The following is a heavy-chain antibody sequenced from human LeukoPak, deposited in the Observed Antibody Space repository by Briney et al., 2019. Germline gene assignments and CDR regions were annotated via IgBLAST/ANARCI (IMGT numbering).Heavy chain of an antibody. CDR3: AKRGYNWNDVVDF. J-gene: IGHJ4*02. V-gene: IGHV3-53*01. CDR2: IYSGGST. Sequence: GGSLRLSCAASGFTVSSNYMSWVRQAPGRGLEWVSVIYSGGSTYYADSVKGRFTISRDNSKNTLYLQMNSLRAEDTAVYYCAKRGYNWNDVVDFWGQGTLVTVSS. CDR1: GFTVSSNY. D-gene: IGHD1-1*01.